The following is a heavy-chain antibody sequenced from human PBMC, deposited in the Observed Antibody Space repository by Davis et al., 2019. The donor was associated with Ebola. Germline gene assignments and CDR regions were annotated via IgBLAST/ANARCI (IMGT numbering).Heavy chain of an antibody. CDR3: ARSRITIAPHNWFDP. CDR2: INPHNGNT. D-gene: IGHD3-9*01. V-gene: IGHV1-18*04. Sequence: ASVKVSCKASGYTFTNYGITWVRQAPGQGLEWMGWINPHNGNTNYAQNVQGRVAMTTDTSTNTAYMEVGSLRSDDTAVYYCARSRITIAPHNWFDPWGQGTLVTVSS. J-gene: IGHJ5*02. CDR1: GYTFTNYG.